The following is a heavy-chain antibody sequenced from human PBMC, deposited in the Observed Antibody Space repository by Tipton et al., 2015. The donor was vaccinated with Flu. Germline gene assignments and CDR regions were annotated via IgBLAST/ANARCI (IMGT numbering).Heavy chain of an antibody. V-gene: IGHV4-59*12. D-gene: IGHD1-7*01. CDR3: ARDNWNYSSYYYYYMDV. Sequence: TLSLTCTVSGGSISGYYWSWIRQPPGKGLEWIGYIYYSGSTNYNPSLKSRVTISVDTSKNQFSLKLSSVTAADTAVYYCARDNWNYSSYYYYYMDVWGKGTTVTVS. CDR2: IYYSGST. J-gene: IGHJ6*03. CDR1: GGSISGYY.